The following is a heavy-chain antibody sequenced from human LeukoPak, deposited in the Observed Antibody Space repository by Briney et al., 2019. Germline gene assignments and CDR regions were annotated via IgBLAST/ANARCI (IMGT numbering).Heavy chain of an antibody. J-gene: IGHJ6*03. CDR2: IYYSGST. Sequence: SETLPLTCTVSGGSFTAFYWSWIRQPPGKGLEWIGYIYYSGSTNYNPSLKSRVTISVDTSKNQFSLKLSSVTAADTAVYYCARRNSLAAAGSYYYYMDVWGKGTTVTISS. CDR1: GGSFTAFY. D-gene: IGHD6-13*01. V-gene: IGHV4-59*01. CDR3: ARRNSLAAAGSYYYYMDV.